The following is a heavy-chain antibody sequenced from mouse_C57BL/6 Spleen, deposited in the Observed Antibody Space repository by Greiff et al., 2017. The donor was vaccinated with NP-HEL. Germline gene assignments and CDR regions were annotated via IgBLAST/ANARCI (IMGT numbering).Heavy chain of an antibody. V-gene: IGHV3-6*01. CDR3: ARDRNYDVWFAY. Sequence: VQLQQSGPGLVKPSQSLSLTCSVTGYSITSGYYWNWIRQFPGNKLEWMGYISYDGSNNYNPSLKNRISITRDTSKNQFFLKLNSVTTEDTATYYCARDRNYDVWFAYWGQGTLVTVSA. J-gene: IGHJ3*01. CDR2: ISYDGSN. CDR1: GYSITSGYY. D-gene: IGHD2-4*01.